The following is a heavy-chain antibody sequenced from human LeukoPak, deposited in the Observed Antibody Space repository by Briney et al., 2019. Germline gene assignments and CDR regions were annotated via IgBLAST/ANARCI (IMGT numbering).Heavy chain of an antibody. CDR3: ARQTVAGTDAFDI. CDR1: GGSISSSSYY. CDR2: IYYSGST. D-gene: IGHD6-19*01. Sequence: SETLSLTCTVSGGSISSSSYYWGWIRQPPGKGLEWIGSIYYSGSTYYNPSLKSRVTISVDTSKNQFSLKLSSVTAADTAVYYCARQTVAGTDAFDIWAKGQWSPSLQ. V-gene: IGHV4-39*01. J-gene: IGHJ3*02.